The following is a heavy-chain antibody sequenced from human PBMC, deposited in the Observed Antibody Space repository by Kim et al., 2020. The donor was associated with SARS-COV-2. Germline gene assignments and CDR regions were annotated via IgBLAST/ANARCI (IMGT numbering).Heavy chain of an antibody. J-gene: IGHJ4*03. CDR2: INHSGST. Sequence: SETLSLTCAVYGGSFSGYYWSWIRQPPGKGLEWIGEINHSGSTNYNPSLKSRVTISVDTSKNQFSLKLSSVTAADTAVYYCAGSRYDFWSGYSKSYFDY. CDR3: AGSRYDFWSGYSKSYFDY. D-gene: IGHD3-3*01. V-gene: IGHV4-34*01. CDR1: GGSFSGYY.